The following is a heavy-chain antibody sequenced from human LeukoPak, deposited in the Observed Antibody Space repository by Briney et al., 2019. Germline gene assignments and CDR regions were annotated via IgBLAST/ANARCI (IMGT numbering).Heavy chain of an antibody. J-gene: IGHJ3*02. V-gene: IGHV4-30-4*08. CDR2: IYYSGST. Sequence: SETLSLTCTVSGGSISSGDYYWSWIRQPPGKGLEWIGYIYYSGSTYYNPPLKSRVTISVDMSKNQFSLKLSSVTAADTAVYYCARDQGYYDSSGSLGAFDIWGQGTMVTVSS. D-gene: IGHD3-22*01. CDR1: GGSISSGDYY. CDR3: ARDQGYYDSSGSLGAFDI.